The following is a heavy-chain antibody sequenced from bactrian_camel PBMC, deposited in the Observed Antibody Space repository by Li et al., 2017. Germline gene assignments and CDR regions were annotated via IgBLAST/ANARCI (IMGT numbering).Heavy chain of an antibody. Sequence: HVQLVESGGGSVQAGGSLRLSCESRGDAMSINCWGWFRQAPEKEREGVAAMDVDGTTSYAESVKGRFTISKDNAKNTLYLQMNSLKPEDSAMYYCAADAACLGGVSWFTDFGLEGQGTQVTVS. CDR3: AADAACLGGVSWFTDFGL. V-gene: IGHV3S53*01. CDR1: GDAMSINC. J-gene: IGHJ6*01. CDR2: MDVDGTT. D-gene: IGHD3*01.